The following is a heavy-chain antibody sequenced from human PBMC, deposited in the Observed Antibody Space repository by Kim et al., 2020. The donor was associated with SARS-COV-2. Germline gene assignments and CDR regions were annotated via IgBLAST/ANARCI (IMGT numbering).Heavy chain of an antibody. Sequence: SETLSLTCAVYGGSFSGYYWSWIRQPPGKGLEWIGEINHSGSTNYNPSLKSRVTISVDTSKNQFSLKLSSVTAADTAVYYCATYSSSWSPNAQDYWGQGTLVTVSS. CDR1: GGSFSGYY. CDR2: INHSGST. CDR3: ATYSSSWSPNAQDY. D-gene: IGHD6-13*01. V-gene: IGHV4-34*01. J-gene: IGHJ4*02.